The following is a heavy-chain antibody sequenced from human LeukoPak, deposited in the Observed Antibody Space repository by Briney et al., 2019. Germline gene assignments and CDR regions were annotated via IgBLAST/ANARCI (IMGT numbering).Heavy chain of an antibody. CDR1: GFTFSSYG. CDR2: IWSDGSNK. V-gene: IGHV3-33*01. CDR3: ARGSRSFSGGFDY. J-gene: IGHJ4*02. D-gene: IGHD1-26*01. Sequence: PGGSLRLSCAASGFTFSSYGMNWVRQTPGKGLEWVAVIWSDGSNKYYADSVKGRFTISRDNSKNTLYLQMNSLRAEDTAVYYCARGSRSFSGGFDYWDQGTLVTVSS.